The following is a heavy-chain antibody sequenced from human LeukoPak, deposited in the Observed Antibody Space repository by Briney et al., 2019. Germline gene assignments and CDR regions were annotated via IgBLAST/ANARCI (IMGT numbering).Heavy chain of an antibody. Sequence: SETLSLTCNVSGASISTHYWSWIRQHPGKGLEWIGYIYYSGSTYYNPSLKSRVTISVDTSKNQFSLKLSSVTAADTAVYYCARALGPVVPAAPDDAFDIWGQGTMVTASS. J-gene: IGHJ3*02. CDR1: GASISTHY. CDR3: ARALGPVVPAAPDDAFDI. CDR2: IYYSGST. V-gene: IGHV4-59*06. D-gene: IGHD2-2*01.